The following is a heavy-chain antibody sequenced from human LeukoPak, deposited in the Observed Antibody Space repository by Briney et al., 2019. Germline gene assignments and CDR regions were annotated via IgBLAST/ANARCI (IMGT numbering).Heavy chain of an antibody. D-gene: IGHD2-15*01. V-gene: IGHV4-59*08. CDR2: IYYSGST. J-gene: IGHJ5*02. Sequence: SETLSLTCTVSGGSISSYYWSWIRRPPGKGLEWIGYIYYSGSTNYNPSLKSRVTISVDTSKNQFSLKLSSVTAADTAVYYCAGVVVNWFDPWGQGTLVTVSS. CDR3: AGVVVNWFDP. CDR1: GGSISSYY.